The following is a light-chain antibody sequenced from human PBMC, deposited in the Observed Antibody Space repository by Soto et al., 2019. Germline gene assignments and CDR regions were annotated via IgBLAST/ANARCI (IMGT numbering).Light chain of an antibody. Sequence: ESVLTQSPGTLSLSPGERATLSCRASQSVSSSYLAWYQQKPGQAPRLLIYGASSRATGIPDRFSGSGSGTDFTLTISRLEPEDFTVYYWKQYGSLITFGQGTRLEIK. J-gene: IGKJ5*01. CDR3: KQYGSLIT. CDR1: QSVSSSY. CDR2: GAS. V-gene: IGKV3-20*01.